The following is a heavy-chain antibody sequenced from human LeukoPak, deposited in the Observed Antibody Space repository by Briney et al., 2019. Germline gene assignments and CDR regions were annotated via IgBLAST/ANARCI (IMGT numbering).Heavy chain of an antibody. J-gene: IGHJ4*02. D-gene: IGHD1-26*01. V-gene: IGHV3-7*03. CDR1: GGSTSSSNY. CDR2: IKDDGSEE. Sequence: ETLSLTCTVSGGSTSSSNYYWGWIRQPPGKGLEWVANIKDDGSEEYYVDSVEGRFTIVRDNAYNSLYLQMNSLRVEDTAIYFCARFTRRYSGDYWGQGTLVSVSS. CDR3: ARFTRRYSGDY.